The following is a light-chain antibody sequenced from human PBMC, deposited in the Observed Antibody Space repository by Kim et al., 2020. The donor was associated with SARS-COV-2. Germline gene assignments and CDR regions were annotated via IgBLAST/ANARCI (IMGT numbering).Light chain of an antibody. J-gene: IGKJ1*01. CDR2: RAS. CDR1: QSVSTW. Sequence: DIQMTQSPSTVSASVGDTVTITCRASQSVSTWLAWYQQKAGKAPKLLIYRASSLESGVSSRFSGSGLGTEFTLTISSLQPDDFATYYCQQYDSDSGTFGQGTKVEIK. CDR3: QQYDSDSGT. V-gene: IGKV1-5*03.